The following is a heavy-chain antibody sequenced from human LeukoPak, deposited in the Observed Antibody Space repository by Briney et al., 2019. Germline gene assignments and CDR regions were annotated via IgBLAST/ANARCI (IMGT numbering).Heavy chain of an antibody. J-gene: IGHJ4*02. CDR3: ARAIVATIYYFDY. CDR1: GFTFSSYS. D-gene: IGHD5-12*01. Sequence: GGSLRLSCAASGFTFSSYSMNWGRQAPGKGLEWVSSISSSSSYIYYADSVRGRFTISRDNAKNSLYLQMNSLRAEDTAVYYCARAIVATIYYFDYWGQGTLVTVSS. V-gene: IGHV3-21*01. CDR2: ISSSSSYI.